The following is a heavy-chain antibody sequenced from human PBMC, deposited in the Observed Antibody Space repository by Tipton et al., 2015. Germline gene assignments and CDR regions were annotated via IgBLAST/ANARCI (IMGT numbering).Heavy chain of an antibody. CDR2: IYSGGSV. Sequence: GLVKPSETLSLACSVSGDSIRNNYWSWIRQPVGKGLEWIGRIYSGGSVDYNSSLRGRVTMSIDTSKNEFSLSLTSMTAADTAIYYCARDVVPNWFEPWGQGILVTVSS. CDR3: ARDVVPNWFEP. J-gene: IGHJ5*02. CDR1: GDSIRNNY. V-gene: IGHV4-4*07.